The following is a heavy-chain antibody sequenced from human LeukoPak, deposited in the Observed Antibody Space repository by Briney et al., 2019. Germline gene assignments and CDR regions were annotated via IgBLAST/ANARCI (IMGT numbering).Heavy chain of an antibody. D-gene: IGHD3-10*01. CDR3: ARGGGSGNYWDFFFDY. CDR2: IYYSGST. J-gene: IGHJ4*02. Sequence: PSETLSLTCTVSGGSISSYYWSWIRQPPGKGLEWIGYIYYSGSTNYNPSLKSRVTISVDTSKNQFSLKLTSVTAADTAVYYCARGGGSGNYWDFFFDYWGQGTVVTVSS. V-gene: IGHV4-59*01. CDR1: GGSISSYY.